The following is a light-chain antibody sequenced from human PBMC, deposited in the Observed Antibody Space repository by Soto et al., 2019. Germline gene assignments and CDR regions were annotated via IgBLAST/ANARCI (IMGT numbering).Light chain of an antibody. CDR2: AAS. J-gene: IGKJ5*01. V-gene: IGKV1-39*01. CDR3: QQSYSTPIT. Sequence: DIQMTQSPSSLSASVGDRVTITCRASQSISSYLNWYQQKPGKAPKLLIYAASSLQSGVTSRFSGSGSGTDFTLTISSLQPEDFATYYCQQSYSTPITFGQGTRLEI. CDR1: QSISSY.